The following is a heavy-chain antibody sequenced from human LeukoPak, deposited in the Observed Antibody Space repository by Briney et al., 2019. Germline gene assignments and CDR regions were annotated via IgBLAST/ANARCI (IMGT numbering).Heavy chain of an antibody. CDR1: GFTVGTNY. J-gene: IGHJ5*02. CDR3: ARATVTRWFDP. CDR2: ISYDGSHK. D-gene: IGHD4-17*01. Sequence: GGSLRLSCVASGFTVGTNYMNWVRQAPGKGLEWVAVISYDGSHKYCADSVKGRFTISRDNSKNTLYLQMNSLRAEDTAVYYCARATVTRWFDPWGQGTLVTVSS. V-gene: IGHV3-30*03.